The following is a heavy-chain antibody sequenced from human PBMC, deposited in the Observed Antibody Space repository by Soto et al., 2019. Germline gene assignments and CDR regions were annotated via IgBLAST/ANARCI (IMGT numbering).Heavy chain of an antibody. CDR3: ARDREGPYYYYMDV. CDR1: GGSIRSYY. J-gene: IGHJ6*03. V-gene: IGHV4-59*01. Sequence: PSETLSLTSTVSGGSIRSYYWSWIRQPPGKGLEWIGYIYYTGSTNYNPSLKSRVTISVDTSKNQFSLKLSSVTAADTAVYYCARDREGPYYYYMDVWGKGTTVTVSS. CDR2: IYYTGST.